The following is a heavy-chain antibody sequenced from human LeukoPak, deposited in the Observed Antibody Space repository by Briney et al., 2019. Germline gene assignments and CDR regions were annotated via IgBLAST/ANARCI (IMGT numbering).Heavy chain of an antibody. V-gene: IGHV4-59*08. CDR2: IYYSGST. J-gene: IGHJ4*02. CDR1: GGSISSYY. D-gene: IGHD2-2*02. Sequence: SETLSLTCTVSGGSISSYYWGWIRQPPGKGLEWIGYIYYSGSTNYNPSLKSRVTISVDTSKNQFSLKLSSVTAADTAVYYCARLGYCSSTSCHKEFDYWGQGTLVTVSS. CDR3: ARLGYCSSTSCHKEFDY.